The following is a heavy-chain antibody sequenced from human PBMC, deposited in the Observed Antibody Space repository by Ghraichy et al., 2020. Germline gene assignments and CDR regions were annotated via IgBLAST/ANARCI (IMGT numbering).Heavy chain of an antibody. CDR2: INAGNGNT. CDR1: GYTFTTYA. Sequence: ASVKVSCKTSGYTFTTYAMHWVRQAPGQRLEWMGWINAGNGNTKYSQKFQGRVTITRDTSASTAYMELSSLRSEDTAVYYCARDTTEITIFGVLINKGWFDYWGQGTLVTVSS. D-gene: IGHD3-3*01. CDR3: ARDTTEITIFGVLINKGWFDY. J-gene: IGHJ4*02. V-gene: IGHV1-3*01.